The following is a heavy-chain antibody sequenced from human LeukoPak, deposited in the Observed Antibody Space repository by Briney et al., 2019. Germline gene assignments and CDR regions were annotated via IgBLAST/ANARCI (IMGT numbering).Heavy chain of an antibody. J-gene: IGHJ6*03. V-gene: IGHV1-46*01. Sequence: ASVKVSCKASGYTFTSYYMHWVRQAPGQGLEWMGIINPSGGSTSYAQKFQGRVTMTRDMSTSTVYMELSSLRSEDTAVYYCARDKGDIVVVPAAFYYYYYMDVWGKGTTVTISS. CDR3: ARDKGDIVVVPAAFYYYYYMDV. D-gene: IGHD2-2*01. CDR1: GYTFTSYY. CDR2: INPSGGST.